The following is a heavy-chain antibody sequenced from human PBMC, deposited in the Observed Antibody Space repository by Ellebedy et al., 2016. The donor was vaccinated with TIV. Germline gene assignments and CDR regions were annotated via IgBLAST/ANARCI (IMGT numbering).Heavy chain of an antibody. Sequence: SETLSLXCTVSGGSISSYYWSWIRQPPGKGLEWIGYIYYSGSTNYNPSLKSRVTISVDTSKNQFSLKLSSVTAADTAVYHCASRAIFGMGIDAFDIWGQGTMVTVSS. CDR3: ASRAIFGMGIDAFDI. CDR2: IYYSGST. V-gene: IGHV4-59*01. D-gene: IGHD3-3*01. J-gene: IGHJ3*02. CDR1: GGSISSYY.